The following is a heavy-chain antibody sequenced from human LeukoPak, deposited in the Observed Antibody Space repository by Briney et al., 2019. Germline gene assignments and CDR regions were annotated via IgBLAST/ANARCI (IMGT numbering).Heavy chain of an antibody. J-gene: IGHJ4*02. Sequence: ASVKVSCKASGYTFTNYGVSWVRQAPGQGLVWMGWSSIYNGNTNYAQKLQGRVTTTTDTSTSTTYMELRSLRSDDTAVYYCARTSYYYETYYFDYWGQGTLVTVSS. V-gene: IGHV1-18*01. D-gene: IGHD3-22*01. CDR3: ARTSYYYETYYFDY. CDR1: GYTFTNYG. CDR2: SSIYNGNT.